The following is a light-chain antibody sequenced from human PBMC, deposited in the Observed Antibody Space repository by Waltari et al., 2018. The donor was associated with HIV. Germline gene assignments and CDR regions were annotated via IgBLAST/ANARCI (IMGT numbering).Light chain of an antibody. CDR2: GNN. J-gene: IGLJ1*01. Sequence: QSVLTQPPSVSGAPGQRVTISSTGSSPNIGAGYDVQWYKQHPGSAPKIFIFGNNNRPSGVPDLVSGSKSGTSASLVITGLQAEDEADYYCQSYDTSLSGFVFGTGTKVTVL. CDR3: QSYDTSLSGFV. CDR1: SPNIGAGYD. V-gene: IGLV1-40*01.